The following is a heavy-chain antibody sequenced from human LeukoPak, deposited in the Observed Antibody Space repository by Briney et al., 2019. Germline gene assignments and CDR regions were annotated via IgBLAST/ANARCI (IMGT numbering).Heavy chain of an antibody. J-gene: IGHJ4*02. Sequence: GGSLRLSCAASRFPFSSHWMSWVRQAPGRGLEWVANINEDGSKKYYVNSVKGRFTISRDNAKNTLYLQMNSLRAEDTAVYYCARPWVSYYDSSGYIAYWGQGTLVTVSS. CDR3: ARPWVSYYDSSGYIAY. D-gene: IGHD3-22*01. V-gene: IGHV3-7*01. CDR2: INEDGSKK. CDR1: RFPFSSHW.